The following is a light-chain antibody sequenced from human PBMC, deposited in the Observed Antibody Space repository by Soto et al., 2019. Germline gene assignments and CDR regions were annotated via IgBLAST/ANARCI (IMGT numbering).Light chain of an antibody. CDR2: EVT. J-gene: IGLJ1*01. V-gene: IGLV2-14*01. CDR1: SNDVGGYNF. CDR3: TSFTSIHTYV. Sequence: QSALTQPGSVSGSPGQSITISCTGTSNDVGGYNFVSLYQQHPDKAPRLMIYEVTNRPSGVSDRFSGSKSGNTASLTISGLQAEDEADYYCTSFTSIHTYVFGTGTKVTAL.